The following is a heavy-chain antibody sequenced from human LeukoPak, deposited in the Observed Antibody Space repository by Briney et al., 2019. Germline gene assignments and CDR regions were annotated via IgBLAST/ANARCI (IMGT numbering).Heavy chain of an antibody. CDR1: GGSISSSSYY. CDR2: IYYSGST. CDR3: ARPGSKGPWLIDY. J-gene: IGHJ4*02. Sequence: PSETLSLTCTVSGGSISSSSYYWGWIRQPPGKGLEWIGSIYYSGSTYYNPSLKSRVTISVDTSKNQFSLKLSSVTAADTAVYYCARPGSKGPWLIDYWGQGTLVTVSS. V-gene: IGHV4-39*07. D-gene: IGHD5-18*01.